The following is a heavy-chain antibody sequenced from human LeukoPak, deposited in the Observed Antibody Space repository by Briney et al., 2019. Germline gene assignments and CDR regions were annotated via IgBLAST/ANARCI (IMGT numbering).Heavy chain of an antibody. D-gene: IGHD6-13*01. CDR2: IYYSGST. J-gene: IGHJ5*02. CDR3: ARELSIAAAVGGEYNWFDP. Sequence: SETLSLTCTVSGGSIRSDDYYWGWIRQPPGKGLEWIGSIYYSGSTYYNPSLKSRVTISVDTSKNQFSLKLSSVTAADTAVYYCARELSIAAAVGGEYNWFDPWGQGTLVTVSS. V-gene: IGHV4-39*07. CDR1: GGSIRSDDYY.